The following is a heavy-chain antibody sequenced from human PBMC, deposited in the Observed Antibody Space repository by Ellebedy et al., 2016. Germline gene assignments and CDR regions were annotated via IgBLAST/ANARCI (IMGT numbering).Heavy chain of an antibody. Sequence: SETLSLTCTVSGGSISSYYWSWIRQPPGKGLEWIGYIYYSGSTNYNPSIKSRVTISVDTSKNQFSLKLSSVTAADTAVYYCARDRDNWNDVGAFDIWGQGTMVTVSS. CDR3: ARDRDNWNDVGAFDI. V-gene: IGHV4-59*01. J-gene: IGHJ3*02. CDR2: IYYSGST. CDR1: GGSISSYY. D-gene: IGHD1-20*01.